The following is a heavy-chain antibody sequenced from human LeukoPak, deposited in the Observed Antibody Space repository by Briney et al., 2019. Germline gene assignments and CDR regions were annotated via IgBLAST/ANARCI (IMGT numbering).Heavy chain of an antibody. CDR2: ISAYNGNT. CDR1: GYTFTGYY. D-gene: IGHD3-10*01. J-gene: IGHJ3*02. CDR3: ARDFAVWFGELSDDAFDI. Sequence: AASVKVSCKASGYTFTGYYMHWVRQAPGQGLEWMGWISAYNGNTNYAQKLQGRVTMTTDTSTSTAYMELRSLRSDDTAVYYCARDFAVWFGELSDDAFDIWGQGTMVTVSS. V-gene: IGHV1-18*04.